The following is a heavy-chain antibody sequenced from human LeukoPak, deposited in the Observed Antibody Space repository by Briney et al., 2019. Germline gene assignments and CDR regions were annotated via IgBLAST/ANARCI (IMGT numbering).Heavy chain of an antibody. D-gene: IGHD3-10*01. J-gene: IGHJ4*02. CDR1: GFTFSDHY. V-gene: IGHV3-30*02. Sequence: GGSLRLSCADSGFTFSDHYMSWVRQAPGKGLEWVAFIRYDGINKYYADSVKGRFTISRDNAKKSVYLQMNSLRVEDTAIYYCARDTAQRIWFGDQFGDYWGQGTLVTVSS. CDR2: IRYDGINK. CDR3: ARDTAQRIWFGDQFGDY.